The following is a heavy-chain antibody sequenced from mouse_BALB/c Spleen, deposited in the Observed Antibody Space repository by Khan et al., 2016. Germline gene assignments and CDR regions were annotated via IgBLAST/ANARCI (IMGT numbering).Heavy chain of an antibody. CDR2: IDPANGNT. V-gene: IGHV14-3*02. D-gene: IGHD2-1*01. CDR1: GFNIKDTY. CDR3: ARGRAYYGNPFDY. Sequence: VQLQQSGAELVKPGASVKLSCTASGFNIKDTYMHWVKQRPEQGLEWIGRIDPANGNTKYDPKFQGKATITADTSSNTAYLQLSSLTSEDTAGYYCARGRAYYGNPFDYWGQGTTLTVSS. J-gene: IGHJ2*01.